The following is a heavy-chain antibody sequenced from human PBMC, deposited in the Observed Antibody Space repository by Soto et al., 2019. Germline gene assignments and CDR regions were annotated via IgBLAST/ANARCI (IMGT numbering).Heavy chain of an antibody. CDR1: GGSISSGGYC. CDR2: FYYSGST. Sequence: TLSLTSTVSGGSISSGGYCLSWIRQHPGKGLEWIGYFYYSGSTYYNPSLKSRVTISVDTSKNQFSLKLSSVTAADTAVYYCARVGGYDYIWGSYRDPAYYYYMDVWGKGTTVTVSS. V-gene: IGHV4-31*03. D-gene: IGHD3-16*02. J-gene: IGHJ6*03. CDR3: ARVGGYDYIWGSYRDPAYYYYMDV.